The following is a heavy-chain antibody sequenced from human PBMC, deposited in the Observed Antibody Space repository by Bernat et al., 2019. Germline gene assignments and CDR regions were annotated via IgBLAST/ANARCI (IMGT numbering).Heavy chain of an antibody. CDR1: GFTFSSYS. CDR3: ARDSIYDAIDY. CDR2: ISSSSSYI. Sequence: EVQLVESGGGLVKPGGSLRLSCAASGFTFSSYSMNWVRQAPGKGLEWVSYISSSSSYIYYADSVKGRFTISRDNAKNSLYLQMNSLRAEDTAVYYCARDSIYDAIDYWGQGILVIVPS. V-gene: IGHV3-21*05. J-gene: IGHJ4*02. D-gene: IGHD3-3*01.